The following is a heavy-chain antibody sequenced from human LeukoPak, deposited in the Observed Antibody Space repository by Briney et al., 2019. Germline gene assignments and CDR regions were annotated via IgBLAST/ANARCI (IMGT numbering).Heavy chain of an antibody. D-gene: IGHD3-22*01. J-gene: IGHJ4*02. CDR1: GFTFSSYD. V-gene: IGHV3-23*01. CDR3: AKGYYYDISGYFIADY. CDR2: ISGSGGST. Sequence: PGGSLRLSCAASGFTFSSYDMSWVRQAPGKGLEWVSTISGSGGSTYYADSVKGRFTISRDNSKNTLYLQMNSLRAEDTAVYYCAKGYYYDISGYFIADYWGQGTLVTVSS.